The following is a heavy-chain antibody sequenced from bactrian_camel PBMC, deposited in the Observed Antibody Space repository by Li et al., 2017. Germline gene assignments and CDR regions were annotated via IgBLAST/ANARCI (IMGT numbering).Heavy chain of an antibody. J-gene: IGHJ4*01. CDR1: TAAYKSNC. V-gene: IGHV3S6*01. D-gene: IGHD5*01. Sequence: HVQLAESGGGLVQPGGSLRLSCVASTAAYKSNCMGWLRQAPGKGLEWVSAIYQDGSATYYSASVKGRFTISLDNATNTPYLQMNALKPEDTAAYYCAAGPRVGCSTVAGPGTQVTVS. CDR2: IYQDGSAT.